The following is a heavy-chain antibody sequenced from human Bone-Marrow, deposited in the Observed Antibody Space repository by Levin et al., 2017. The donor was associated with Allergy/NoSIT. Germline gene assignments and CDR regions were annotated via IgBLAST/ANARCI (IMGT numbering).Heavy chain of an antibody. V-gene: IGHV3-49*04. J-gene: IGHJ4*02. CDR2: IRKKGYGGTA. CDR3: ARNREYSGSPDY. CDR1: GFSFDEHD. Sequence: PGGSLRLSCATSGFSFDEHDMTWVRQAPGKGLEWVGLIRKKGYGGTAETAASVKGRFFISRDDSKSIAYLHMNSLKTEDTALYYCARNREYSGSPDYWGQGTLVTVSS. D-gene: IGHD1-26*01.